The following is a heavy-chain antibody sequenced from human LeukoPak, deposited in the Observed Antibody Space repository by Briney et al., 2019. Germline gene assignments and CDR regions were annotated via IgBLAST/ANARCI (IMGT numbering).Heavy chain of an antibody. CDR2: ISGSSTYI. V-gene: IGHV3-21*01. D-gene: IGHD2-21*02. CDR1: GFSFSNYN. Sequence: GGSLRLSCAASGFSFSNYNMNWVRQAPGKGLEWVSSISGSSTYIYYADPVKGRFTISRDNAKNSLFLQMSSLRAEDTAVYYCARGVTALYYFDSWGQGALVTVSS. J-gene: IGHJ4*02. CDR3: ARGVTALYYFDS.